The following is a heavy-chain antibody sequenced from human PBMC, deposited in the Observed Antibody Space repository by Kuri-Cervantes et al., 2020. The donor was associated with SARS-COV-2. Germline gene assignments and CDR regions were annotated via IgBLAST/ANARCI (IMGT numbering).Heavy chain of an antibody. V-gene: IGHV1-46*01. CDR1: GYTFTSYY. J-gene: IGHJ4*02. D-gene: IGHD2-8*01. CDR3: ARVGTNLRFDY. CDR2: INPSGGST. Sequence: ASVKVSCKASGYTFTSYYMHWVRQAPGQGLEWMGIINPSGGSTSYAQKFQGRVTMTRDTSISTAYMELSRLRSDDTAVYYCARVGTNLRFDYWGQGTLVTVSS.